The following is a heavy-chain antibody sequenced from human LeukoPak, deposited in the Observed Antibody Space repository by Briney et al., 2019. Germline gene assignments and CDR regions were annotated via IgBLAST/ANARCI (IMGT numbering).Heavy chain of an antibody. CDR3: ARGGDSSSWSVDY. V-gene: IGHV4-61*02. D-gene: IGHD6-13*01. CDR1: GGSISGGSFY. Sequence: SGTLSLTCTVSGGSISGGSFYWTWIRQPAGKGLEWIGRIYASGSTNYNSSLKSRVTISVDTSKNQFSLRLSSVTAADTAVYYCARGGDSSSWSVDYWGQGTLVTVSS. J-gene: IGHJ4*02. CDR2: IYASGST.